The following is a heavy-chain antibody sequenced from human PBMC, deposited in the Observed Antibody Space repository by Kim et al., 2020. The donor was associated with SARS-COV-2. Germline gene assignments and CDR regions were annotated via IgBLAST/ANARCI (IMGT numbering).Heavy chain of an antibody. D-gene: IGHD6-13*01. CDR3: AREDAARLGYSDY. J-gene: IGHJ4*02. Sequence: YGHSVKGRFTISRDNAKNSLYLQMNSLRAEDTAVYYCAREDAARLGYSDYWGPGTLVTVSS. V-gene: IGHV3-21*01.